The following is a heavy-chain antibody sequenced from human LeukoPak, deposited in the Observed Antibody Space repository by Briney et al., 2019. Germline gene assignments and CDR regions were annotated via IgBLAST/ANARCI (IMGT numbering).Heavy chain of an antibody. Sequence: SVKVSCKASGGTFSSYAISWVRQAPGQGLEWMGGIIPIFGTANYAQKFQGRVTITADESTSTAYMELSSLRSGDTAVYYCARDWTADYYYGMDVWGQGTTVTVSS. V-gene: IGHV1-69*13. J-gene: IGHJ6*02. CDR3: ARDWTADYYYGMDV. CDR2: IIPIFGTA. D-gene: IGHD3/OR15-3a*01. CDR1: GGTFSSYA.